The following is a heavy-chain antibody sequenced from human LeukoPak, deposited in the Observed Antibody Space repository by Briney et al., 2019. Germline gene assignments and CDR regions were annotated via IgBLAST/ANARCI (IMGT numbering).Heavy chain of an antibody. D-gene: IGHD2-2*01. V-gene: IGHV1-58*01. J-gene: IGHJ6*04. CDR3: AADSSTSCYGVGECYYYYYGMDV. CDR1: RFTFTSSA. CDR2: IVVGSGNT. Sequence: SVKVSCKASRFTFTSSAVQWVRQARGQRLEWIGWIVVGSGNTNYAQKFQERVTITRDMSTSTAYMELSSLRSEDTAVYYCAADSSTSCYGVGECYYYYYGMDVWGKGTTVTVSS.